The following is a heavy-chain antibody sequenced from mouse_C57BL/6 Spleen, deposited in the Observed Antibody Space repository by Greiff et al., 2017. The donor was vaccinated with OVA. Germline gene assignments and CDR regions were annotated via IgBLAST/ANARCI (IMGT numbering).Heavy chain of an antibody. CDR1: GYSITSGYY. CDR3: ARGLRRWYFDV. J-gene: IGHJ1*03. D-gene: IGHD1-1*01. V-gene: IGHV3-6*01. Sequence: EVQLQESGPGLVKPSQSLSLTCSVTGYSITSGYYWNWIRQFPGNKLEWMGYISYDGSNNYNPSLKNRISITRDTSKNQFFLKLNSVTTEDTATYYCARGLRRWYFDVWGTGTTVTVSS. CDR2: ISYDGSN.